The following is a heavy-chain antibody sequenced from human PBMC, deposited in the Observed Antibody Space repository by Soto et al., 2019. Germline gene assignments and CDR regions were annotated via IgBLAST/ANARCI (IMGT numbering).Heavy chain of an antibody. D-gene: IGHD6-19*01. J-gene: IGHJ3*02. CDR2: IDPSDSYT. CDR3: ASGGDSSGHDAFDI. Sequence: PGESLKISCKGPGYRFTSNWINWARQMPGKGLEWMGRIDPSDSYTTYSPSFQGHVTISADKAISTAYLQWSSLKASDTAMYYCASGGDSSGHDAFDIWGQGTMVTVSS. V-gene: IGHV5-10-1*01. CDR1: GYRFTSNW.